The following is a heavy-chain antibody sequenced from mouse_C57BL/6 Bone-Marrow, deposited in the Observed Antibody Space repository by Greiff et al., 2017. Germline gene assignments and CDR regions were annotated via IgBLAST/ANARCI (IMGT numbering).Heavy chain of an antibody. D-gene: IGHD1-1*01. V-gene: IGHV1-50*01. CDR1: GYTFTSYW. Sequence: VQLQQPGAELVKPGASVKLSCKASGYTFTSYWMQWVKQRPGQGLEWIGEIDPSDSYTNYNQKFKGKATLTVDTSSSTAYMQLSSLTSEDSAVYYCAIPYYFGFAYWGQGTLVTVSA. J-gene: IGHJ3*01. CDR2: IDPSDSYT. CDR3: AIPYYFGFAY.